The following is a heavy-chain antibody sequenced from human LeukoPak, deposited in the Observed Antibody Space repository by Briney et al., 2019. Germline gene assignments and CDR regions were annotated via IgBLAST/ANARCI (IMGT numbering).Heavy chain of an antibody. D-gene: IGHD6-19*01. CDR2: IYYSGST. J-gene: IGHJ4*02. CDR1: GGSISSYY. Sequence: SETLSLTCTVSGGSISSYYWSWIRQPPRKGLQWIGYIYYSGSTNYNPSLKSRVTISVDTSKNQFSLKLSSVTAADTAVYYCARGQQWLVTNFDYWGQGTLVTVSS. V-gene: IGHV4-59*01. CDR3: ARGQQWLVTNFDY.